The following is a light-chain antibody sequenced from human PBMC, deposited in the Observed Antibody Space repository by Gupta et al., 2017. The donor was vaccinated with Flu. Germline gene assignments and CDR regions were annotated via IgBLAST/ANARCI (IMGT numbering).Light chain of an antibody. V-gene: IGKV1-5*03. CDR2: MAS. J-gene: IGKJ1*01. CDR1: QSISNY. CDR3: QQYNNYPWT. Sequence: PSTLSASVGDRVTITCRASQSISNYLAWSQHKPGKAPKLLIYMASLLEPGVPSRFSGSGSGTEFTLTINSLQPDDFATYYCQQYNNYPWTFGQGTKVEIK.